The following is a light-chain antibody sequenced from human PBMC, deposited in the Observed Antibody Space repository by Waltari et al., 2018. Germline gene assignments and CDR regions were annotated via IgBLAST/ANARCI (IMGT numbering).Light chain of an antibody. CDR1: QWVSSSY. J-gene: IGKJ4*01. Sequence: EIVLTQSPGTLSLSPGERATLSCRASQWVSSSYLAWYPQKPGLAPRLLMYGASSRATGIPDRFSGSGSGTDFTLTISRLEPEDFAVYYCQQYGSSPGTFGGGTKVEIK. V-gene: IGKV3-20*01. CDR3: QQYGSSPGT. CDR2: GAS.